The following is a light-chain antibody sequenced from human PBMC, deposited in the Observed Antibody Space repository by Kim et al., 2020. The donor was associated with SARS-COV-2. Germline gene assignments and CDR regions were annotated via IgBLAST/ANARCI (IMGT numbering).Light chain of an antibody. V-gene: IGLV2-8*01. CDR2: EVS. Sequence: GQSSTISCTGTSSDGGGYNYVSWYQQHPGKAPKVMIYEVSKRPSGVPDRFSCSKSGNTTSLTVSGLQAEDEADYYCSSYAGSNNRVFGTGTKVTVL. CDR3: SSYAGSNNRV. J-gene: IGLJ1*01. CDR1: SSDGGGYNY.